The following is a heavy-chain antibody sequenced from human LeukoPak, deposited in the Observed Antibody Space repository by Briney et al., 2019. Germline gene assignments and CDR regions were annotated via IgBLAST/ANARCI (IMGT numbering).Heavy chain of an antibody. CDR2: INPNSGGT. V-gene: IGHV1-2*02. J-gene: IGHJ6*03. CDR1: GYTFTGYY. CDR3: ARGTYYYDSSGYSPYYYYYYYMDV. Sequence: ASVKVSCKASGYTFTGYYMHWVRQDPGQGLEWMGWINPNSGGTNYAQKFQGRVTMTRDTSISTAYMELSRLRSDDTAVYYCARGTYYYDSSGYSPYYYYYYYMDVWGKGTTVTISS. D-gene: IGHD3-22*01.